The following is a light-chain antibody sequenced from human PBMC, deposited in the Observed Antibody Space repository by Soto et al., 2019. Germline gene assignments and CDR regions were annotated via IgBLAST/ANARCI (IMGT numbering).Light chain of an antibody. CDR1: QSVFSS. J-gene: IGKJ1*01. CDR3: QQYNNWPPKWT. CDR2: GAS. Sequence: EIVLTQSPGTLSLSPGERATLSCRASQSVFSSLAWYQQKPGQAPRLLIYGASTRATGIPARFSGSGSGTEFTLTISSLQSEDFAVYYCQQYNNWPPKWTFGQGTKVDIK. V-gene: IGKV3-15*01.